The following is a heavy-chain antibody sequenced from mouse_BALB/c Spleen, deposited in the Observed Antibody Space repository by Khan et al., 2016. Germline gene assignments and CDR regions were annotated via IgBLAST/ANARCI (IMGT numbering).Heavy chain of an antibody. CDR3: ARSPYGYGVCFAY. D-gene: IGHD2-2*01. CDR2: IDTGNGNT. CDR1: GFNFKDNY. V-gene: IGHV14-3*02. J-gene: IGHJ3*01. Sequence: VQLQQSGAELVKPGASVKLSCTASGFNFKDNYMHWVKQRPEQGLEWIGRIDTGNGNTKYPPKFTGKATITTDTSSNTAYLQLSSLTSEDTAVYDCARSPYGYGVCFAYWGQGTLVTVSA.